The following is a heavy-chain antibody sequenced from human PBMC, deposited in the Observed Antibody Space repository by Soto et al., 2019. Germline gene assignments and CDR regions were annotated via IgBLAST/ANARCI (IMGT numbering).Heavy chain of an antibody. CDR3: ARVITGTTWGIYYCYGMDV. Sequence: QVQLVQSGAEVKKPGASVKVSCKASGYTFTSYGISWVRQAPGQGLEWMGWISAYNGNTNYAQKLQGRVTMTTDTPTSTPYMELRSLRSDETAVYYCARVITGTTWGIYYCYGMDVWGQWPTVTVSS. CDR2: ISAYNGNT. CDR1: GYTFTSYG. D-gene: IGHD1-20*01. J-gene: IGHJ6*02. V-gene: IGHV1-18*01.